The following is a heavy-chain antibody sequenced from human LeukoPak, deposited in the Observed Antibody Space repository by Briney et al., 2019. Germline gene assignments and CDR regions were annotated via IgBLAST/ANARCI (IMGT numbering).Heavy chain of an antibody. V-gene: IGHV3-30*19. CDR3: ARDRGGESDY. CDR2: ISYDGSNK. CDR1: GFTFSSYG. J-gene: IGHJ4*02. D-gene: IGHD2-15*01. Sequence: GGSLRLSCAASGFTFSSYGMHWVRQAPGKGLEWVAVISYDGSNKYYADSVKGRFTISRDNSKNTLYLQMNSLRAEDTAVYYCARDRGGESDYWGQGTLVTVSS.